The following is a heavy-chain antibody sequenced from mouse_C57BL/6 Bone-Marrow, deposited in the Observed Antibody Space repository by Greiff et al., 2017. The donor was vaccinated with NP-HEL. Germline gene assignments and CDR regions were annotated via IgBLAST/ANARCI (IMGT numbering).Heavy chain of an antibody. CDR1: GYAFSSSW. V-gene: IGHV1-82*01. CDR3: ARWGIYYYGSSAFDY. D-gene: IGHD1-1*01. J-gene: IGHJ2*01. Sequence: VQLQQSGPELVKPGASVKISCKASGYAFSSSWMNWVKQRPGKGLEWIGRIYPGDGDTNYNGKFKGKATLTADKSSSTAYMQLSSLTSEDSAVYFCARWGIYYYGSSAFDYWGQGTTLTVSS. CDR2: IYPGDGDT.